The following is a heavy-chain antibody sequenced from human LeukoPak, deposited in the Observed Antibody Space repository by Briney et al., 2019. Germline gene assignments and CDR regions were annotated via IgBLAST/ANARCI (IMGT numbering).Heavy chain of an antibody. CDR1: GFTFSSYS. V-gene: IGHV3-23*01. J-gene: IGHJ6*02. D-gene: IGHD3-3*01. CDR2: ISGSGVYT. Sequence: GGSLRLSCAASGFTFSSYSMSWVRQAPGKGLEWVSAISGSGVYTYYLDSAKGRFTISRDNAKNTMYLQMNSLRAEDTAVYYCAKAAPPRFDYDFWSGYEPYYYYGMDVWGQGTTVTVSS. CDR3: AKAAPPRFDYDFWSGYEPYYYYGMDV.